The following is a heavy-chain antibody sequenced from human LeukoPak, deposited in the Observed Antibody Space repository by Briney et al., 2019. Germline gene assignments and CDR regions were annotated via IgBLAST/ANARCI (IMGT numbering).Heavy chain of an antibody. J-gene: IGHJ4*02. CDR2: IYNSGST. CDR1: GGSISSYY. CDR3: AGHRRLADFDY. V-gene: IGHV4-59*08. Sequence: TPSETLSLTCTVSGGSISSYYWSWIRQPPGKGLEWIGYIYNSGSTNNPSLKSRVTISEDTSKSQFSLKLSSVTAADTAVYYCAGHRRLADFDYWGQGTLVTVSS. D-gene: IGHD3-9*01.